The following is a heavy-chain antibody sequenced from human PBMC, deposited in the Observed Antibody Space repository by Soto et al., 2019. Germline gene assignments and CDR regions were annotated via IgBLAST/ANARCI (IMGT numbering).Heavy chain of an antibody. CDR3: ARFVRWGHGDYPHAFDI. D-gene: IGHD4-17*01. J-gene: IGHJ3*02. CDR2: IYYSGST. CDR1: GGSISSSSYY. Sequence: SETLSLTCTVSGGSISSSSYYWGWIRQPPGKGLEWIGRIYYSGSTYYNPSLKSRVTISVDTSKNQFSLKLSSVTAADTAVYYCARFVRWGHGDYPHAFDIWGQGTMVTVSS. V-gene: IGHV4-39*07.